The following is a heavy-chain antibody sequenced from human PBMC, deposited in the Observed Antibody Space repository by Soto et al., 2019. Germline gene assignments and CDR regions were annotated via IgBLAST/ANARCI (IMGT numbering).Heavy chain of an antibody. Sequence: QVQLVESGGGLVKPGGSLRLSCAASGFTFSDYYMSWIRQAPGKGLEWVSYISSSGSTIYYADSVKGRFTISRDNAKNSLYLQMNSLRAEDTAVYYCARDLRGDYIWGSYRWSWFDPWGQGTLVTVSS. J-gene: IGHJ5*02. D-gene: IGHD3-16*02. V-gene: IGHV3-11*01. CDR1: GFTFSDYY. CDR3: ARDLRGDYIWGSYRWSWFDP. CDR2: ISSSGSTI.